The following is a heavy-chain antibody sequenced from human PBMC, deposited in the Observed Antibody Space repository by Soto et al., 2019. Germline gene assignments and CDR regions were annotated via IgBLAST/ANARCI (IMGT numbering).Heavy chain of an antibody. CDR1: GFTFGDYA. D-gene: IGHD1-7*01. V-gene: IGHV3-49*03. Sequence: PGGSLRLSCTASGFTFGDYAMSWFRQAPGKGLEWVGFIRSKAYGGTTEYAASVKGRFTISRDDSKSIAYLQMNSLKTEDTAVYYCTRDRYGNWNYLKFGGDYYMDVWGKGTTVTVSS. J-gene: IGHJ6*03. CDR3: TRDRYGNWNYLKFGGDYYMDV. CDR2: IRSKAYGGTT.